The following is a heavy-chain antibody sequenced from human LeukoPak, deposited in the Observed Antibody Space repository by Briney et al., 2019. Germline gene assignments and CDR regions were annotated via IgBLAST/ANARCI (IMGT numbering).Heavy chain of an antibody. CDR3: ARNLGTLATGGVALDI. Sequence: GGSLRLSCAASGFTVSSNYMSWIRQAPGKGLEWVSVIYTGGSTHYPDSVMGRFTISRDDSKNTVSLQMNSLRAEDTAVYYCARNLGTLATGGVALDIWGQGTMVTVAS. J-gene: IGHJ3*02. V-gene: IGHV3-66*01. CDR2: IYTGGST. CDR1: GFTVSSNY. D-gene: IGHD1-14*01.